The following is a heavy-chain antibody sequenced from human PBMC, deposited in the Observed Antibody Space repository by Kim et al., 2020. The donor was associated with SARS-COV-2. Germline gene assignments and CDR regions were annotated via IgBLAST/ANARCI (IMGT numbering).Heavy chain of an antibody. CDR1: GYTFTSYG. J-gene: IGHJ4*02. CDR3: TRGPRDSSGSLCFY. Sequence: ASVKVSCKASGYTFTSYGISWVRQAPGQGLEWMGWSSGYSGNTNYAQQFQGRVTMTTDTSTRTTYMELKSLRSDDTAVYYCTRGPRDSSGSLCFYWGQGT. V-gene: IGHV1-18*01. CDR2: SSGYSGNT. D-gene: IGHD3-22*01.